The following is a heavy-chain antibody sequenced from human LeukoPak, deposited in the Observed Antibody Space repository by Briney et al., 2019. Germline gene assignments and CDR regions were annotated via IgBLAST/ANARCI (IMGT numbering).Heavy chain of an antibody. CDR2: IYYSGST. D-gene: IGHD3-16*02. J-gene: IGHJ4*02. Sequence: PSETLSLTCTVSGGSISSGDYYWSWIRQPPGKGLEWIGYIYYSGSTYYNPSLKSRVTISVDTSKNQFSLKLSSVTAADTAVYYCARFSITFGGVIVPFDYWGQGTLVTVSS. V-gene: IGHV4-30-4*08. CDR1: GGSISSGDYY. CDR3: ARFSITFGGVIVPFDY.